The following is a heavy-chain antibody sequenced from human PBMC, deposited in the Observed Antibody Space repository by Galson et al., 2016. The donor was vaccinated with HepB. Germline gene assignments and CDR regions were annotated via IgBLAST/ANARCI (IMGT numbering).Heavy chain of an antibody. D-gene: IGHD3-10*01. CDR2: TFYRSNWQN. Sequence: CAISGDSVSNNNAGWYWIMQSPSRGLECLGRTFYRSNWQNDYAESVTSRISINADTARNEISLHLRSVTPEDTGVYYCARSYLLGRGFGWWGPGTPVTVSS. CDR3: ARSYLLGRGFGW. V-gene: IGHV6-1*01. J-gene: IGHJ4*02. CDR1: GDSVSNNNAG.